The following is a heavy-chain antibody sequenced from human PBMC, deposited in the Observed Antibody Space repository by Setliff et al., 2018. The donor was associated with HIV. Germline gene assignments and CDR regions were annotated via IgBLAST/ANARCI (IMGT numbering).Heavy chain of an antibody. CDR1: GGHFSSYA. V-gene: IGHV1-69*05. Sequence: SVKVSCKASGGHFSSYAISWVRQAPGQGLEWMGGIIPIFGTANYAQKFQCRVTITTDESTSTAYMELSRLRSEDTAVYYCARDRAARPHPRYFDLWGRGTLFTVSS. D-gene: IGHD6-6*01. CDR2: IIPIFGTA. CDR3: ARDRAARPHPRYFDL. J-gene: IGHJ2*01.